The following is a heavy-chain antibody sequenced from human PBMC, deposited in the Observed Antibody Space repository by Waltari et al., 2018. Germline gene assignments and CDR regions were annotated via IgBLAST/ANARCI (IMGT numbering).Heavy chain of an antibody. CDR2: FYSGGRT. Sequence: EVRLVESGGGLVQPGGSLRLSCAASGFTVNRHYMNWVRQAPGKGLEWVSIFYSGGRTYYAESVKGRFTISRDTSKNTLYLQMNSLRAEDTAVYYGARAPGWGSGMDVWGQGTTVTVSS. D-gene: IGHD3-16*01. CDR3: ARAPGWGSGMDV. V-gene: IGHV3-53*01. J-gene: IGHJ6*02. CDR1: GFTVNRHY.